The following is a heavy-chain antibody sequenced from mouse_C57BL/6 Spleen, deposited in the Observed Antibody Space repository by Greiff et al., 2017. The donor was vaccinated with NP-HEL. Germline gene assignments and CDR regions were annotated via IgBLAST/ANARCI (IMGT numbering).Heavy chain of an antibody. Sequence: QVQLKQPGAELVRPGSSVKLSCKASGYTFTSYWMHWVKQRPIQGLEWIGNIDPSDSETHYNQKFKDKATLTVDKSSSTAYMQLSSLTSEDSAVYYCARSGTGNYYFDYWGQGTTLTVSS. CDR3: ARSGTGNYYFDY. V-gene: IGHV1-52*01. J-gene: IGHJ2*01. CDR2: IDPSDSET. CDR1: GYTFTSYW. D-gene: IGHD4-1*01.